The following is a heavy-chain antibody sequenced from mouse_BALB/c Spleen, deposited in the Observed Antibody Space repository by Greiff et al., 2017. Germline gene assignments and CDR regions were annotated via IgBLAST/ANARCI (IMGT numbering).Heavy chain of an antibody. CDR2: IWAGGST. V-gene: IGHV2-9*02. D-gene: IGHD1-1*01. Sequence: VQLKDSGPGLVAPSQSLSITCTVSGFSLTSYGVHWVRQPPGRGLEWLGVIWAGGSTNYNSALMSRLSISKDNSKSQVFLKMDSLQTDDTAMYYCAREAPLITTVVAPYAMDYWGQGTSVTVSS. CDR1: GFSLTSYG. J-gene: IGHJ4*01. CDR3: AREAPLITTVVAPYAMDY.